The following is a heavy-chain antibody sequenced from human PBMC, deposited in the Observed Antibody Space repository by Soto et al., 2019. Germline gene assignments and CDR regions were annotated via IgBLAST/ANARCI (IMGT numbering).Heavy chain of an antibody. CDR3: ASDLSGRADV. V-gene: IGHV3-74*01. CDR1: GFTFSSYW. D-gene: IGHD3-10*01. Sequence: GGSLRLSCAASGFTFSSYWMHWVRQAPGKGLVWVSRMNEDGGTTDYADSVKGRFTISRDNAKNTLYLQMNSLRVEDTAVYYCASDLSGRADVWGQGTTVAVSS. CDR2: MNEDGGTT. J-gene: IGHJ6*02.